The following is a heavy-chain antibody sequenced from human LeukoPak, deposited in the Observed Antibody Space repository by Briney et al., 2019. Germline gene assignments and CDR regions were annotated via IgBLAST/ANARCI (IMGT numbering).Heavy chain of an antibody. CDR2: IYYSGST. Sequence: SSETLSLTCTVSGGSISSSSYYWGWIRQPPGKGLEWIGSIYYSGSTYYNPSLKSRVTISVDTSKNRFSLKLSSVTAADTAVYYCARGPKRWLQLSADFDYWGQGTLVTVSS. J-gene: IGHJ4*02. CDR3: ARGPKRWLQLSADFDY. V-gene: IGHV4-39*01. D-gene: IGHD5-24*01. CDR1: GGSISSSSYY.